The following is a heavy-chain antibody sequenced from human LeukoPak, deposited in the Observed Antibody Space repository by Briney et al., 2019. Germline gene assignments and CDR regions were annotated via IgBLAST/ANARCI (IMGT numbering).Heavy chain of an antibody. CDR2: IKQDGSEK. J-gene: IGHJ6*03. Sequence: GGSLRLSCAASGFTFSSYWMSWLRQAPGKGLEWVANIKQDGSEKCYVGSVKGRFTISRDNAKNSLYLQMNSLRAEDTAVYYCARAGYCSSTSCYYYYYYMDVWGKGTTVTVSS. D-gene: IGHD2-2*01. CDR1: GFTFSSYW. CDR3: ARAGYCSSTSCYYYYYYMDV. V-gene: IGHV3-7*01.